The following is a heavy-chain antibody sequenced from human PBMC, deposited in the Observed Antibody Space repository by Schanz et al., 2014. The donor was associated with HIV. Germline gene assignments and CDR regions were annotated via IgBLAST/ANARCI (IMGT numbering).Heavy chain of an antibody. CDR3: ASKVYPDSSSSDYYYGMDV. CDR2: ISSSSSYI. J-gene: IGHJ6*02. CDR1: GFTFSSYS. V-gene: IGHV3-21*01. Sequence: EVQLVESGGGLVKPGGSLRLSCAASGFTFSSYSMNWVRQAPGKGLEWVSSISSSSSYIKYADSVKGRFTISRDNAKNTMYLQMNSQRAEVQAVFYRASKVYPDSSSSDYYYGMDVWGQGTTVTVSS. D-gene: IGHD6-6*01.